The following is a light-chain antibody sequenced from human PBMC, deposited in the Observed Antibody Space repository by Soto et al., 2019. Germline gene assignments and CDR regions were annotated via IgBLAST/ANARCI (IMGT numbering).Light chain of an antibody. CDR2: GAS. CDR3: QHYGSSPRWT. J-gene: IGKJ1*01. CDR1: QSVSRNY. V-gene: IGKV3-20*01. Sequence: EVVLTQSPGTLSLSPGESATLSCRASQSVSRNYVAWYQQKPGQAPRLLLYGASSRATGIPDRFSGSGSETDFTLTISRLEPEDFAVYYCQHYGSSPRWTFGQGTKVELK.